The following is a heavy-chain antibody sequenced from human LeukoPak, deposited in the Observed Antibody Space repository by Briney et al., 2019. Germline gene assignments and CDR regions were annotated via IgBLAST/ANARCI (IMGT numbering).Heavy chain of an antibody. CDR1: GGSISSYY. CDR2: IYYSGST. Sequence: SETLSLTCTVSGGSISSYYWSWIRQPPGKGLEWIGYIYYSGSTNYNPSLKSRVTISVDTSKNQFSLKLSSVTAADTAVYYCARGRGYSGYDRTPFDYWGQGTLVTVSS. CDR3: ARGRGYSGYDRTPFDY. V-gene: IGHV4-59*12. J-gene: IGHJ4*02. D-gene: IGHD5-12*01.